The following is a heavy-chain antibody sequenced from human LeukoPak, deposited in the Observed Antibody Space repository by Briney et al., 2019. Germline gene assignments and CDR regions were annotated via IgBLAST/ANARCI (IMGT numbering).Heavy chain of an antibody. D-gene: IGHD6-13*01. CDR3: ARGNPRQQLALV. Sequence: SETLSLTCAVYGGSFSGYYWSWIRQPPGKGLEWIGEINHSGSTNYNPPLKSRVTTSVDTSRNQFSLKLSSVTAADTAVYYCARGNPRQQLALVWGQGTLVTVSS. CDR2: INHSGST. J-gene: IGHJ4*02. CDR1: GGSFSGYY. V-gene: IGHV4-34*01.